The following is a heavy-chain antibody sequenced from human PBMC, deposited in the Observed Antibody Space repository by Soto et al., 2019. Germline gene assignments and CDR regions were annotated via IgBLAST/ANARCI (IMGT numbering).Heavy chain of an antibody. J-gene: IGHJ4*02. D-gene: IGHD2-15*01. V-gene: IGHV3-64D*08. CDR2: ISSNGGST. CDR1: GFTFSSYA. Sequence: GGSLRLSCSASGFTFSSYAMHWVRQAPGKGLEYVSAISSNGGSTYYADSVKGRFTISRDNSKNTLYLQMSSLRAEDTAVYYCVKTGKVVVVAAPDYWGQGTLVTVSS. CDR3: VKTGKVVVVAAPDY.